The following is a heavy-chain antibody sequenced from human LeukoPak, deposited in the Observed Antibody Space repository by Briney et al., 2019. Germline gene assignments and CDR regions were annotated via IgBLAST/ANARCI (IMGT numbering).Heavy chain of an antibody. CDR2: ISGSSSSI. D-gene: IGHD7-27*01. CDR1: GFSLRSYS. J-gene: IGHJ4*02. CDR3: ARGWGYGDY. V-gene: IGHV3-21*01. Sequence: GGSLRLSCAASGFSLRSYSMNWVRQAPGKGLEWVSSISGSSSSIYYADSVKGRFTISRDNAKNSLYLQMNSLRAEDTAVYYCARGWGYGDYWGQGTLVTVSS.